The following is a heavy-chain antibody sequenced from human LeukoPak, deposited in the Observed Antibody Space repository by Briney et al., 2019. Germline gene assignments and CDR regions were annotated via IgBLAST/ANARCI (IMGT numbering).Heavy chain of an antibody. CDR2: IFHSGNS. Sequence: KPSETLSLTCAVSSYSISSGSYWAWIRQSPGKGLEWVGSIFHSGNSYYNPSLKSRLTMSVDTSKNQFSLKLTSVTAADTALYYCARVTYVDDMLYQYFDYWGQGILVTVSS. V-gene: IGHV4-38-2*01. J-gene: IGHJ4*02. CDR3: ARVTYVDDMLYQYFDY. D-gene: IGHD4-17*01. CDR1: SYSISSGSY.